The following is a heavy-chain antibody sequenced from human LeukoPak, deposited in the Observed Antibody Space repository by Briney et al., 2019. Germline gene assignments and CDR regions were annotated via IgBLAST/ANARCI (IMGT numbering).Heavy chain of an antibody. J-gene: IGHJ4*02. Sequence: GGSLRLSCAASGFTFSSYWMSWVRQAPGKGLEWVANIKQDGSGKYYVDSVKGRFTISRDNAKNSLYLQMNSLRAEDTAVYYCAREYSYGKRYFDYWGQGTLVTVSS. D-gene: IGHD5-18*01. CDR1: GFTFSSYW. CDR3: AREYSYGKRYFDY. V-gene: IGHV3-7*03. CDR2: IKQDGSGK.